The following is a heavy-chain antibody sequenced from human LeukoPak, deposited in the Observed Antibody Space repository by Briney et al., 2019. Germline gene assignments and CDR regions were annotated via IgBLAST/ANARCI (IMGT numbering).Heavy chain of an antibody. D-gene: IGHD3-10*01. Sequence: GGSLRLSCVASGFTFSSYWMSWVRQAPGKGLEWVANLNQDGSHKYYVDSVKGRFTISRDNAKNSLYLQMNSLRPENTAVYYCARDRPPGTLEDYWGQGTLVTVSS. J-gene: IGHJ4*02. CDR3: ARDRPPGTLEDY. CDR2: LNQDGSHK. CDR1: GFTFSSYW. V-gene: IGHV3-7*01.